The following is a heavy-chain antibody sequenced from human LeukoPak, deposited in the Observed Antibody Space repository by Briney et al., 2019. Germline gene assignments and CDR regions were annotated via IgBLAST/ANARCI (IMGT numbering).Heavy chain of an antibody. J-gene: IGHJ5*02. CDR1: GGSISSSSHY. CDR3: ARSLLWFGETPNWFDP. CDR2: MYYRGST. D-gene: IGHD3-10*01. Sequence: SETLSLTCTVSGGSISSSSHYWGWIRQPPGKGLEWIGSMYYRGSTYHNPSLKSRVTISVDTSKNQFSLKLSSVTAADTAVYYCARSLLWFGETPNWFDPWGQGTLVTVSS. V-gene: IGHV4-39*07.